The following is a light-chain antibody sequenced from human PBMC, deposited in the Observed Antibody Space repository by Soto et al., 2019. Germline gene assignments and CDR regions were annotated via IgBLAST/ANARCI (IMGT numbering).Light chain of an antibody. Sequence: EVVLTQSPGTLSLSPGERATLSCRASQSVSSSYLAWYQQKPGQAPRLLIYGASNRATGIPDRFSGSGSGTHFTLTVSRLEPEEFAVYYCRQYGSSPGTFGQGTKLEIK. CDR3: RQYGSSPGT. V-gene: IGKV3-20*01. CDR2: GAS. CDR1: QSVSSSY. J-gene: IGKJ2*01.